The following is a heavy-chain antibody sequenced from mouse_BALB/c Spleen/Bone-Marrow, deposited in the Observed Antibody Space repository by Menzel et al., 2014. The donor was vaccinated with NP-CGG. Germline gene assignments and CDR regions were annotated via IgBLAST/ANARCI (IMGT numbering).Heavy chain of an antibody. J-gene: IGHJ2*01. V-gene: IGHV6-6*02. D-gene: IGHD1-1*01. CDR3: TRGYYYGSRYVFDY. CDR2: IRLKSNNYAT. CDR1: GFTFSNYW. Sequence: EVQVVESGGGLVQPGGSMKLSCVASGFTFSNYWMNWVRQSPEKGLEWVAEIRLKSNNYATHYAESVKGRFTISKDDSKSSVYLQMNNLRAEDTGIYCCTRGYYYGSRYVFDYWGQGTPLTVSS.